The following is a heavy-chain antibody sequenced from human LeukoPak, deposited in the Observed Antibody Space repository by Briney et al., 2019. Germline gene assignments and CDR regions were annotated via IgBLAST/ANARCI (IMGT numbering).Heavy chain of an antibody. CDR1: GFTFSSYA. Sequence: PGGSLRLSCAASGFTFSSYAMSWVRQAPGKGLEWVSAISGSGGSTYYADSVKGRFTISRDNSKNTLYLQMNSLRAEDTAVYYCATQEAVVVPAAYFDYWGQGTLVTVSS. CDR3: ATQEAVVVPAAYFDY. CDR2: ISGSGGST. D-gene: IGHD2-2*01. V-gene: IGHV3-23*01. J-gene: IGHJ4*02.